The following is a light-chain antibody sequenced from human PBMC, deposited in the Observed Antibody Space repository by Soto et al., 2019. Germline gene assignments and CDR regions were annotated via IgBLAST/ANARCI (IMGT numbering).Light chain of an antibody. CDR3: QSYDSSLSGSYV. V-gene: IGLV1-40*01. J-gene: IGLJ1*01. CDR1: SSNIGAGYD. CDR2: GNS. Sequence: QSVLTQPPSVSGAPAQRVTISCTGSSSNIGAGYDVHWYQQLPGTAPKLLIYGNSNRPSGVPDRFSGSKSGTSASLAITGLQAEDEADYYCQSYDSSLSGSYVFGTGTKLTVL.